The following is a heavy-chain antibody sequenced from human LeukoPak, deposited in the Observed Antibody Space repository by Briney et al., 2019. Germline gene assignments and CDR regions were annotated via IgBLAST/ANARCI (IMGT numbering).Heavy chain of an antibody. CDR2: ISGSGGST. V-gene: IGHV3-23*01. D-gene: IGHD2-2*01. Sequence: PGGSLRLSCAASGFTFSSYAMCWVRQAPGKGLEWVSAISGSGGSTYYADSVKGRFTISRDNSKNTLYLQMNSLRAEDTAVYYCAKGGVYCSSTSCYSDAFDIWGQGTMVTVSS. J-gene: IGHJ3*02. CDR3: AKGGVYCSSTSCYSDAFDI. CDR1: GFTFSSYA.